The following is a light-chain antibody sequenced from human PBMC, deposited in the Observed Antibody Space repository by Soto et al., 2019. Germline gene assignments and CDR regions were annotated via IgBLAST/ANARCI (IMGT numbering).Light chain of an antibody. V-gene: IGLV1-36*01. CDR3: AAWDDSLTGPV. CDR1: SSNIGNNA. J-gene: IGLJ3*02. CDR2: FDD. Sequence: QAVVTQPPSVSAAPRQRVTISCSGSSSNIGNNAVNWYQQLPGKAPKLLIHFDDRVASGVSDRFSGSKSGTSASLAISGLQSXDXADYYCAAWDDSLTGPVFGGGTK.